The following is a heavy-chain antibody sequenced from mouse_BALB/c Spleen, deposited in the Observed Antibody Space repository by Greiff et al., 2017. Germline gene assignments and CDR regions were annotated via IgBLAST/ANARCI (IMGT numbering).Heavy chain of an antibody. Sequence: QVQLQQPGAELVRPGASVKLSCKASGYTFTSYWINWVKQRPGQGLERIGNIYPSDSYTNYNQKFKDKATLTVDKSSSTAYMQLSSPTSEDSAVYYCTRRGFYYYGSSEIPYAMDYWGQGTSVTVSS. CDR1: GYTFTSYW. D-gene: IGHD1-1*01. CDR2: IYPSDSYT. J-gene: IGHJ4*01. CDR3: TRRGFYYYGSSEIPYAMDY. V-gene: IGHV1-69*02.